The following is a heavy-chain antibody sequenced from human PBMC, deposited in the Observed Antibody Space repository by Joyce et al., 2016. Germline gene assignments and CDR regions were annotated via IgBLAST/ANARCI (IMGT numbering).Heavy chain of an antibody. CDR1: GGTFSTYA. D-gene: IGHD2-15*01. J-gene: IGHJ6*02. CDR2: IMPIFATT. CDR3: ARVGVVVLVASNDGMYV. V-gene: IGHV1-69*01. Sequence: QVQLVQSGAEVKKPGSSVKVSCKASGGTFSTYAIPWVRQAPGQGLEWMGGIMPIFATTNDAQKFQGRVTITADESTNIAYMELSGLRSEDTAVYYCARVGVVVLVASNDGMYVWGQGTTVIVSS.